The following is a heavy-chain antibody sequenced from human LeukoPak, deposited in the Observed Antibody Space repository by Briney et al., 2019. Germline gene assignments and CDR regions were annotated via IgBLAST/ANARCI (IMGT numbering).Heavy chain of an antibody. Sequence: PGGSLRLSCAASGFTFSSYEMNWVRQAPGKGLEWVSSISSSGSAMYYADSVKGRFTISRDNAKNSLYLQMNSLRAEDTAVYYCARPKFGYGGNSDWGPGTLVTVSS. CDR1: GFTFSSYE. CDR2: ISSSGSAM. V-gene: IGHV3-48*03. D-gene: IGHD4-23*01. J-gene: IGHJ4*02. CDR3: ARPKFGYGGNSD.